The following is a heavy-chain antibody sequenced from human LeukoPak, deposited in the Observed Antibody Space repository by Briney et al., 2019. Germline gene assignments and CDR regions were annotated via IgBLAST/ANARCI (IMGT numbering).Heavy chain of an antibody. CDR2: FDPEDGET. CDR1: GYTLTELS. Sequence: ASVKVSCKVSGYTLTELSMHWVRRAPGKGLEWMGGFDPEDGETIYAQKFQGRVTMTEDTSTDTAYMELSSLRSEDTAVYYCGTGVAMDIVATTFDYWGQGTLVTVSS. J-gene: IGHJ4*02. CDR3: GTGVAMDIVATTFDY. V-gene: IGHV1-24*01. D-gene: IGHD5-12*01.